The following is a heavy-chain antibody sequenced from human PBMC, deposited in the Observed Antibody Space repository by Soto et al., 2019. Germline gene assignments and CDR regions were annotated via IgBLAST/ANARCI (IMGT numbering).Heavy chain of an antibody. Sequence: QITLKESGPTLVRPTQTLTLTCSFSGFSLKTIGVSVGWIRQPPGKALEWLALTYWDDDQRYSPSLKTRLTVTKDTSKNQVVLAMSNMDPVETGTYYCVRSTSENFWSGPFDYWGPGIVVTVSS. J-gene: IGHJ4*02. D-gene: IGHD3-3*01. CDR3: VRSTSENFWSGPFDY. V-gene: IGHV2-5*04. CDR2: TYWDDDQ. CDR1: GFSLKTIGVS.